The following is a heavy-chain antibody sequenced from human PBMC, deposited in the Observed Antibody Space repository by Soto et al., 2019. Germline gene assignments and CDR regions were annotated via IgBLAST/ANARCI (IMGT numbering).Heavy chain of an antibody. D-gene: IGHD6-13*01. CDR1: GGFISSGGYY. J-gene: IGHJ4*02. CDR3: VGGVIH. Sequence: QVQLQESGPGLVKPSQTLSLTCTVSGGFISSGGYYWSWIRQHPGKGLEWIGYIDYRGSTDYSPPVKSRVTRSKDPSKNQFSLKPSSVTAADTAVYFCVGGVIHWGLGTLVTVSS. V-gene: IGHV4-31*03. CDR2: IDYRGST.